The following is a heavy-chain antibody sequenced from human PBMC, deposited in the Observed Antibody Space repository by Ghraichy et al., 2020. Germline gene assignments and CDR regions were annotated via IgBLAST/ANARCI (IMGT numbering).Heavy chain of an antibody. CDR1: GGSISSSNW. D-gene: IGHD2-15*01. J-gene: IGHJ4*02. CDR3: VRDQGYCSGGSCYYFDY. V-gene: IGHV4-4*02. CDR2: IYYSGST. Sequence: SETLSLTCAVSGGSISSSNWWSWVRQSPGKGLEWIGEIYYSGSTKYNPSLKSRVSISVDKSKNQFSLKLTSVTAADTAMYYCVRDQGYCSGGSCYYFDYWGQGTLVTVSS.